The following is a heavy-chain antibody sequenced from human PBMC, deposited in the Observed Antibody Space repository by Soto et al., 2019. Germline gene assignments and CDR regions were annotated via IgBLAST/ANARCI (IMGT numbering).Heavy chain of an antibody. D-gene: IGHD1-26*01. Sequence: GSLRLSCAASGFTFSIYAMSWVRQAPGKGLEWVSSITGSGSSTFYADSAKGRFSISRDNSKNTLYLQMNSLRAEDTAVYYCAKDWDGGWFDPWGQGTLVTVSS. CDR1: GFTFSIYA. J-gene: IGHJ5*02. CDR2: ITGSGSST. CDR3: AKDWDGGWFDP. V-gene: IGHV3-23*01.